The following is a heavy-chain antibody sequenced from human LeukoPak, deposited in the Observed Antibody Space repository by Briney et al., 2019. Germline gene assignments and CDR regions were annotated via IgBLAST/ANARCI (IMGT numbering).Heavy chain of an antibody. CDR3: AAGRGYVRDWFDP. V-gene: IGHV4-38-2*02. D-gene: IGHD5-12*01. CDR2: IYHSGST. J-gene: IGHJ5*02. Sequence: SETLSLTCTVSGYSISSGYFWGWIRQPPGKGLEWIGYIYHSGSTNYNPSLKSRVTISLDTSKNQFSLKLTSVTAADTAVYYCAAGRGYVRDWFDPWGQGTLVTVSS. CDR1: GYSISSGYF.